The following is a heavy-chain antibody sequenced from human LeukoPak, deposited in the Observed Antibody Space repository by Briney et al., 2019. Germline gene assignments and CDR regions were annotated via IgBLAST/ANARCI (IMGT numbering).Heavy chain of an antibody. CDR3: ARLMVDPYYFDY. Sequence: SETLSLTCTVSGGSVSDYYWSWIRQSPGKGLEWIGYIYYSGSTYYNPSLKSRVTISVDTSKNQFSLKLSSVTAADTAVYYCARLMVDPYYFDYWGQGTLVTVSS. CDR1: GGSVSDYY. CDR2: IYYSGST. V-gene: IGHV4-59*02. J-gene: IGHJ4*02. D-gene: IGHD2-15*01.